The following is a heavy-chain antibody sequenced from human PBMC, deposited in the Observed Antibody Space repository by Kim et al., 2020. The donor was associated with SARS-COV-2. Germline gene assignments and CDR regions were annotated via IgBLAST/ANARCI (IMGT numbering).Heavy chain of an antibody. CDR2: INPSGGST. J-gene: IGHJ5*02. CDR3: ARDGCSSTSCYFFSDP. D-gene: IGHD2-2*01. V-gene: IGHV1-46*01. CDR1: GYTFTSYY. Sequence: ASVKVSCKASGYTFTSYYMHWVRQAPGQGLEWMGIINPSGGSTSYAQKFQGRVTMTRDTSTSTVYMELSSLRSEDTAVYYCARDGCSSTSCYFFSDPWGQGTLVTVSS.